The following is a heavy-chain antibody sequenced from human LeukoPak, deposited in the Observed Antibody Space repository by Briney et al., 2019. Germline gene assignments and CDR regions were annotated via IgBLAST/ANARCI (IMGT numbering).Heavy chain of an antibody. CDR3: AHTVGYSYGVDY. CDR1: GFSLSTSGVG. Sequence: SGPTLVNPTQTPTLTCTFSGFSLSTSGVGVGWIRQPPGKALEWLALIYWDDDKRYSPSLKSRLTITKDTSKNQVVLTMTNMDPVDTATYYCAHTVGYSYGVDYWGQGTMVTVSS. V-gene: IGHV2-5*02. CDR2: IYWDDDK. D-gene: IGHD5-18*01. J-gene: IGHJ4*02.